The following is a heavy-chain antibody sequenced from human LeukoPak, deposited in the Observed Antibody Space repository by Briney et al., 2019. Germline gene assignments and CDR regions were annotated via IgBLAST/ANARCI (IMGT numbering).Heavy chain of an antibody. V-gene: IGHV3-9*01. D-gene: IGHD2-21*02. CDR2: ISYNSDAI. CDR3: AKDYCGGDCYSGWYFDL. Sequence: GRSLRLSCAASGFTFDDYAMHWVRQAPGKGLEWVSGISYNSDAIAYADSVKGRFTISRDNAKNSLYLQMNSLRAEDTALYYCAKDYCGGDCYSGWYFDLWGRGTLVTVSS. J-gene: IGHJ2*01. CDR1: GFTFDDYA.